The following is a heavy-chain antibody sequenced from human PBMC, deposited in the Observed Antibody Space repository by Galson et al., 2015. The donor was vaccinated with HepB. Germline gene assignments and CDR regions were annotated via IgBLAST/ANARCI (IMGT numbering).Heavy chain of an antibody. J-gene: IGHJ4*02. CDR3: ARGKGYYYDSSGYYYFDY. Sequence: LSLTCAVYGGSFRGYYWSWIRQPPGKGLEWIGEISHSGSTNYNPSLKSRVTISVDTSKNQFSLKLSSVTAADTAVYYCARGKGYYYDSSGYYYFDYWGQGTLVTVSS. V-gene: IGHV4-34*01. D-gene: IGHD3-22*01. CDR2: ISHSGST. CDR1: GGSFRGYY.